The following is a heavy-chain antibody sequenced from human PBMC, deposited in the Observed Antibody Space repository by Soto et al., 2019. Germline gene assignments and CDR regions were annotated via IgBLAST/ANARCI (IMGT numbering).Heavy chain of an antibody. V-gene: IGHV5-10-1*01. CDR3: ARLERYTGYELHFDY. CDR2: IDPSDSYT. Sequence: PGESLKISCKGSGYSFTSFWISWVRQMPGKGLEWMGRIDPSDSYTSYSPSFQGHVTISADRSTSTAYLQWSSLKASDTAMYYCARLERYTGYELHFDYWGQGTQVTVSS. CDR1: GYSFTSFW. J-gene: IGHJ4*02. D-gene: IGHD5-12*01.